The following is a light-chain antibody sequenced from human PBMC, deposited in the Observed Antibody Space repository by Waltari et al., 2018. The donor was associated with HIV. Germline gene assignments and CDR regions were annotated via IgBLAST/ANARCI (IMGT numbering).Light chain of an antibody. CDR1: SCDVGSYNY. Sequence: QSALTQPASVSGSPGQSITISCTGTSCDVGSYNYVSCSQQHPDKAPKLMIYEVSNRPSGVSNRFSGSKSDNTASLTISGLQAEDEADYYCSSYRSSSTPLWVFGGGTKLTVL. CDR3: SSYRSSSTPLWV. J-gene: IGLJ3*02. CDR2: EVS. V-gene: IGLV2-14*01.